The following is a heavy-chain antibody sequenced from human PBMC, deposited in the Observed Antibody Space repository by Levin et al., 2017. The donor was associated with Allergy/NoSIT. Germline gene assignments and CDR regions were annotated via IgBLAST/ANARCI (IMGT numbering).Heavy chain of an antibody. CDR1: GGTFSSYA. J-gene: IGHJ3*02. V-gene: IGHV1-69*13. Sequence: SVKVSCKASGGTFSSYAISWVRQAPGQGLEWMGGIIPIFGTANYAQKFQGRVTITADESTSTAYMELSSLRSEDTAVYYCARDLDSLKLRPGDAFDIWGQGTMVTVSS. CDR3: ARDLDSLKLRPGDAFDI. CDR2: IIPIFGTA. D-gene: IGHD1-7*01.